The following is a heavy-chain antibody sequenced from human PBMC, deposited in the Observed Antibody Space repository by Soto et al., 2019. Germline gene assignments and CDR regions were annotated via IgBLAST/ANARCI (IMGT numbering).Heavy chain of an antibody. V-gene: IGHV1-2*04. CDR2: INPNSGST. Sequence: ASVKVSCKASGYTFTSYDINWVRQATGQGLEWMGWINPNSGSTNYAQKFQGWVTMTRDTSISTAYMELSRLRSDDTAVYYCAREKLLIYYYYGMDVWGQGTTVTVSS. CDR1: GYTFTSYD. CDR3: AREKLLIYYYYGMDV. D-gene: IGHD2-15*01. J-gene: IGHJ6*02.